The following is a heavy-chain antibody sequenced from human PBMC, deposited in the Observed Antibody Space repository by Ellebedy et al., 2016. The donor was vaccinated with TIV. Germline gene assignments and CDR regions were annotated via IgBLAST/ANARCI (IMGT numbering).Heavy chain of an antibody. Sequence: AASVKVSCKTSGYMFTTYYVHWVRQAPGQGLEWMGIINPSDSSPRYAQKFQGRVTMTRDTSTGTVYMDLTSLRSADTAVYYCARGPCDGDCYSIDYWGQGTLVTVSS. D-gene: IGHD2-21*02. V-gene: IGHV1-46*01. CDR2: INPSDSSP. CDR3: ARGPCDGDCYSIDY. J-gene: IGHJ4*02. CDR1: GYMFTTYY.